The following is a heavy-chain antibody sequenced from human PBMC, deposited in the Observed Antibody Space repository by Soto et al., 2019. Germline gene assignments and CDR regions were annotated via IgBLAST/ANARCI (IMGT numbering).Heavy chain of an antibody. J-gene: IGHJ4*02. V-gene: IGHV4-30-2*01. CDR1: GGSTSSGGYS. CDR3: ARVGLLPDY. Sequence: QLQLQESGSGLVKPSQTLSLTCAVSGGSTSSGGYSWSWLRQPPGKGLEWIGYISHSGSTYYNPSLKSRVTISVDTSKNQFSLRLSSVTAADTAVYYCARVGLLPDYWGQGTLVTVSS. CDR2: ISHSGST. D-gene: IGHD6-19*01.